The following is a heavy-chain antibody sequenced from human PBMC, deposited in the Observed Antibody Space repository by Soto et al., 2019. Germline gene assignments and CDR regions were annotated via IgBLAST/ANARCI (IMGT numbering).Heavy chain of an antibody. V-gene: IGHV1-2*04. CDR3: AREADSGYDNYYYYGMDV. Sequence: ASVKVSCKASGYTFTGYYMHWVRQAPGQGLEWMGWINPNSGGTNYAQKFQGWVTMTRDTSISTAYMELSRLRSDDTAVYYCAREADSGYDNYYYYGMDVWGQGTTVTVSS. D-gene: IGHD5-12*01. CDR2: INPNSGGT. CDR1: GYTFTGYY. J-gene: IGHJ6*02.